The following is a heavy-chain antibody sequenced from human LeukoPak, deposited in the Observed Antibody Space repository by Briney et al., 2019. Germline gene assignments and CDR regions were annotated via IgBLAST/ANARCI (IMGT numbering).Heavy chain of an antibody. Sequence: SETLSLTCAVYGGSFSGYYWSWIRQPPGKGLEWIGEINHSGSTNYNPSLKSRVTISVDTSKNQFSLKLSSVTAADTAVYYCARLNCSSTSCYGDYWSQGTLVTVSS. CDR1: GGSFSGYY. D-gene: IGHD2-2*01. CDR3: ARLNCSSTSCYGDY. CDR2: INHSGST. V-gene: IGHV4-34*01. J-gene: IGHJ4*02.